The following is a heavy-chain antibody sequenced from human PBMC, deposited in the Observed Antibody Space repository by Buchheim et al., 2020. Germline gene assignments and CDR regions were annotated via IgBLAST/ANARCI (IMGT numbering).Heavy chain of an antibody. V-gene: IGHV3-74*01. CDR2: INSDGSST. CDR1: GFTLSNYW. CDR3: ARGGGKSYDSLDY. D-gene: IGHD5-18*01. J-gene: IGHJ4*02. Sequence: EVQLVESGGGLVQPGGSLRLSCAASGFTLSNYWMHWVRQAPGEGLVSVSRINSDGSSTTYADSVKGRFTISRDNAKKTLYLQMTSLRAEDTAVYYCARGGGKSYDSLDYWGQGTL.